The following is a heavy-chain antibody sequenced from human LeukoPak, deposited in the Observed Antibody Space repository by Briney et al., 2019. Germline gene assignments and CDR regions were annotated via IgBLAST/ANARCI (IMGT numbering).Heavy chain of an antibody. CDR2: IKSDGSYT. CDR1: GFTFSNYW. J-gene: IGHJ4*02. Sequence: PGGSLRLSCAASGFTFSNYWMRWVRQAPGKGLVCVSRIKSDGSYTDYADSVKGRFTLSRDNAKNTLFLQMDSLRAEDTAVYYCARDDDHYGIDYWGQGTLVTVSS. V-gene: IGHV3-74*01. CDR3: ARDDDHYGIDY. D-gene: IGHD4-17*01.